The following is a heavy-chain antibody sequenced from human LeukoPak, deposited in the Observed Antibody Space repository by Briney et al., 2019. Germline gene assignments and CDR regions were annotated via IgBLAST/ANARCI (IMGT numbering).Heavy chain of an antibody. V-gene: IGHV3-48*01. CDR3: ARDYVYAFDY. CDR2: ISGSGNAK. D-gene: IGHD2/OR15-2a*01. J-gene: IGHJ4*02. Sequence: PGGSLRLSCAASGFSFSSYSMNWVRQAPGKGLEWVSYISGSGNAKHYTDSVKGRFTISRDNAKNALYLQMNSLRADDTAVYFCARDYVYAFDYWGQGTLVTVSS. CDR1: GFSFSSYS.